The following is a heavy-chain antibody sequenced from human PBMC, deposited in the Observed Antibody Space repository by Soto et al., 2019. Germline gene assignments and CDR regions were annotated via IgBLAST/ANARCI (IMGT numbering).Heavy chain of an antibody. D-gene: IGHD1-26*01. CDR2: IYSDGST. V-gene: IGHV3-53*01. CDR3: ARGGGTASGPVY. Sequence: EVQLVESGGGLIQPGGSLRLSCAASGFTVSSNHMTWVRQAPGKGLAWVSVIYSDGSTSYADSVKSRCTIFRDNSKGTRSLQMDGLGAEDTAVYYCARGGGTASGPVYWGQGTLVAVS. J-gene: IGHJ4*02. CDR1: GFTVSSNH.